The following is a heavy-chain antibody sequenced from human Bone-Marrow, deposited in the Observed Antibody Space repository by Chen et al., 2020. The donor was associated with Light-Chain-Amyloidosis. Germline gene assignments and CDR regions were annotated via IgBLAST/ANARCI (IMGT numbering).Heavy chain of an antibody. CDR3: ARATPLIKGAFDY. J-gene: IGHJ4*02. Sequence: HVQLMESGGVGCQPRRPLTLSWAASEFTLSVYAMHWVRQAPGKGLEWVAVISYDGSNKYYAYSVKGLFTISRDNSKNTLYLQMNSLRAEDTDVYYCARATPLIKGAFDYWGQGTLVTVSS. V-gene: IGHV3-30*04. D-gene: IGHD2-8*01. CDR2: ISYDGSNK. CDR1: EFTLSVYA.